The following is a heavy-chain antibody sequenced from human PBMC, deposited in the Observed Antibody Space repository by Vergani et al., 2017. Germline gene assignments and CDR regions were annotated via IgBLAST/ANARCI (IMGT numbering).Heavy chain of an antibody. CDR3: ARVRRGTMIVSTTFDY. CDR2: IYYSGST. CDR1: GGSISSGGYY. Sequence: QVQLQESGPGLVKPSQTLSLTCTVSGGSISSGGYYWSWIRQHPGKGLEWIGYIYYSGSTYYNPSLKSRVTISVDTSKNQFSLKLSSVTAADTAVYYCARVRRGTMIVSTTFDYWGQGTLVTVSS. V-gene: IGHV4-31*03. D-gene: IGHD3-22*01. J-gene: IGHJ4*02.